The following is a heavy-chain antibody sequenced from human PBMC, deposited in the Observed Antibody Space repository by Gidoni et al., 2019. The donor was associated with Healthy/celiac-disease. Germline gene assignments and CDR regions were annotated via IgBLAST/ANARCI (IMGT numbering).Heavy chain of an antibody. CDR3: AKVGTIAVAGTGFDY. V-gene: IGHV3-30*18. J-gene: IGHJ4*02. CDR1: GFPFSSYG. Sequence: QVQLVESGGGVVQPGRSLRLSCAASGFPFSSYGMHWVRQAPGKGLEWLAVISYDGSNKYYADSVKGRFTISRDNSKNTLYLQMNSLRAEDTAVYYCAKVGTIAVAGTGFDYWGQGTLVTVSS. D-gene: IGHD6-19*01. CDR2: ISYDGSNK.